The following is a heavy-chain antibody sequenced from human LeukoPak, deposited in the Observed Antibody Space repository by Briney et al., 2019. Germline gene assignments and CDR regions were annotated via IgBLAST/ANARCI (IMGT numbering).Heavy chain of an antibody. J-gene: IGHJ3*02. V-gene: IGHV4-34*01. CDR1: GGSFSGYY. CDR3: AREGAPLFDI. CDR2: INHSGST. Sequence: SETLSLTCAVYGGSFSGYYWSWIRQPPGKGLEWIGEINHSGSTNYNPSLKSRVTISVDTSKNLFSLKLSSVTAADTAVYYCAREGAPLFDIWGQGTMVTVSS.